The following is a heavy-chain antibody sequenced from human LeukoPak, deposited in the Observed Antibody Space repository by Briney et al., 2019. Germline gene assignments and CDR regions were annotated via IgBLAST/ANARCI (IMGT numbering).Heavy chain of an antibody. V-gene: IGHV1-2*02. CDR3: ARDGSGSSWYDAFDI. Sequence: ASVKVSCKASGYTFTGYYMHWVRQAPGQGLEWMGWINPNSGGTNYAQKFQGRVTMTRDTSISTAYMELSRLRSDDTAVYYCARDGSGSSWYDAFDICSQGTMVTASS. D-gene: IGHD6-13*01. CDR2: INPNSGGT. J-gene: IGHJ3*02. CDR1: GYTFTGYY.